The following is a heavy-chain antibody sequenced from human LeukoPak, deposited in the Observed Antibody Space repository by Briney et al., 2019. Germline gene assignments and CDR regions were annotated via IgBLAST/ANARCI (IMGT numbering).Heavy chain of an antibody. Sequence: GRSLRLSCAASGFTFSSYAMHWVRQAPGKGLEWVAVISYDGSNKYYADSVKGRFTISRDNSKNTMYLQMNSLRVEDTAVYYCARSRWSDFWGQGTLVTVSS. J-gene: IGHJ4*02. CDR3: ARSRWSDF. CDR2: ISYDGSNK. D-gene: IGHD2-15*01. CDR1: GFTFSSYA. V-gene: IGHV3-30*04.